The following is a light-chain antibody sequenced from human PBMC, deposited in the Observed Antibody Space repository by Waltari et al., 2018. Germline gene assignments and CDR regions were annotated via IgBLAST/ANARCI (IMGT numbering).Light chain of an antibody. CDR1: QSVSYSSNDKKF. Sequence: IVMTQSPDSLAVSLGERATIKCKSSQSVSYSSNDKKFLAWYQQKGGQPPKLLISWASTRESGVPDRFSGSGSGADFALTISSLQAEDVAVYYCQQYYTTPVTFGGGTKVEI. CDR3: QQYYTTPVT. V-gene: IGKV4-1*01. CDR2: WAS. J-gene: IGKJ4*01.